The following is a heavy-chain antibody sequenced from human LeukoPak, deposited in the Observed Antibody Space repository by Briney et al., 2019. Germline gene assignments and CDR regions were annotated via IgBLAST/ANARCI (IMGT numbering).Heavy chain of an antibody. CDR1: GYTFTSYG. J-gene: IGHJ5*02. V-gene: IGHV1-18*01. CDR3: ARSIAARLYNWLDP. CDR2: ISAYNGNT. Sequence: ASVKVSCKASGYTFTSYGISWVRQAPGQGLEWMGWISAYNGNTNHAQKLQGRVTMTTDTSTSTAYMELRSLRSDDTAVYYCARSIAARLYNWLDPWGQGTLVTVSS. D-gene: IGHD6-6*01.